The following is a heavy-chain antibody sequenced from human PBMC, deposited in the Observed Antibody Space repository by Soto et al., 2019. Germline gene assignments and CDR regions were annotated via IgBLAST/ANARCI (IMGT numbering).Heavy chain of an antibody. J-gene: IGHJ4*02. Sequence: EVQLVESGGGLVQPGRSLRLSCAASGFTFDDYAMHWVRQAPGKGLEWVSGISWNSGSIGYADSVKGRFTISRDNAKNCLYLRMNSLRAEDTALYYCAKGRGDSGYYSLFDYWGQGTLVTVSS. CDR1: GFTFDDYA. D-gene: IGHD3-22*01. V-gene: IGHV3-9*01. CDR3: AKGRGDSGYYSLFDY. CDR2: ISWNSGSI.